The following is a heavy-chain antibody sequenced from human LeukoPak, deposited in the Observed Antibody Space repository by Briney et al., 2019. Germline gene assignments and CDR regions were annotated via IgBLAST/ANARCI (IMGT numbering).Heavy chain of an antibody. V-gene: IGHV4-34*01. Sequence: PSETLSLTCAVYGGSFSGYYWSWIRQPPGKGLEWIGEINHSGSTNYNPSLESRVTISVDTSKNQFSLKLSSVTAADTAVYYCAGRLWRRDGYNLSAFDVWGQGTMVTVSS. CDR3: AGRLWRRDGYNLSAFDV. CDR1: GGSFSGYY. J-gene: IGHJ3*01. D-gene: IGHD5-24*01. CDR2: INHSGST.